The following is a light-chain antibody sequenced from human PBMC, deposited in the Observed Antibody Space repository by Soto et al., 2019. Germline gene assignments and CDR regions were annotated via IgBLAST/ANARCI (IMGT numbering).Light chain of an antibody. V-gene: IGKV3-20*01. Sequence: DIVLTQSPGTLSLSPGQRATLSCRASQTVTTFYLARYQQKPGQAPRLLIYGASSRATGIPDRFSGSGSGTDFTLTISRLEPEDCAVYYCQQYGSSSGLTFGGGTKVEL. J-gene: IGKJ4*01. CDR3: QQYGSSSGLT. CDR1: QTVTTFY. CDR2: GAS.